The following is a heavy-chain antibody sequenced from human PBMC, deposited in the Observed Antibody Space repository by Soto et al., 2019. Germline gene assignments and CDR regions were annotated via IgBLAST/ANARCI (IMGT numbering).Heavy chain of an antibody. CDR2: IWYDGSNK. Sequence: QVQLVESGGGVVQPGRSLRLSCAASGFTFSSYGMHWVRQAPGKGLEWVAVIWYDGSNKYYADSVKGRFTISRDNSKNTLYLQMNSLRDEDTAVYYCARERITMVRGQYYYYGMDVWGQGTTVTVSS. CDR3: ARERITMVRGQYYYYGMDV. D-gene: IGHD3-10*01. V-gene: IGHV3-33*01. J-gene: IGHJ6*02. CDR1: GFTFSSYG.